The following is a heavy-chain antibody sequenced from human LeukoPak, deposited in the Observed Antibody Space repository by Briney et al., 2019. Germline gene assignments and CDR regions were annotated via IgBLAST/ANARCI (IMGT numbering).Heavy chain of an antibody. Sequence: GGSLRLSCAASGFTFTDSWMTWVRQAPGKGLEWVAHINRYGTEKSYVDSVKGRFTISRDNAENSLYLQMNSLRAEDTAVYYCARESGITMVRGAIPPPPRYYFDYWGQGTLVTVSS. J-gene: IGHJ4*02. CDR3: ARESGITMVRGAIPPPPRYYFDY. CDR2: INRYGTEK. CDR1: GFTFTDSW. V-gene: IGHV3-7*01. D-gene: IGHD3-10*01.